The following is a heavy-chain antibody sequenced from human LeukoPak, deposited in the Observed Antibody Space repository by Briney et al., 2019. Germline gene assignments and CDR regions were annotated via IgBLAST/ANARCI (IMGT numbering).Heavy chain of an antibody. J-gene: IGHJ5*02. Sequence: GGSLRLSCAASGFTFSGYSMNWVRQAPGKGLEWVSSISSSSSYIYYADSVKGRFTISRDNAKNSLYLQMDSLRAEDTAVYYCASEGAARRNWFDPWGQGTLVTVSS. CDR2: ISSSSSYI. D-gene: IGHD6-6*01. V-gene: IGHV3-21*01. CDR1: GFTFSGYS. CDR3: ASEGAARRNWFDP.